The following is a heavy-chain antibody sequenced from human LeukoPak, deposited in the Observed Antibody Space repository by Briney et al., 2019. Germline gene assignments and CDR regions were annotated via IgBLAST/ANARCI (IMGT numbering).Heavy chain of an antibody. CDR1: GGSFSGYY. J-gene: IGHJ4*02. D-gene: IGHD3-10*01. CDR3: ARDRGYVFYYFDY. V-gene: IGHV4-34*01. CDR2: INHSGST. Sequence: SETLSLTCAVYGGSFSGYYWSWIRQPPGKGLEWIGEINHSGSTYYNPSLKSRVTISVDTSKNQFSLKLSSVTAADTAVYYCARDRGYVFYYFDYWGQGTLVTVSS.